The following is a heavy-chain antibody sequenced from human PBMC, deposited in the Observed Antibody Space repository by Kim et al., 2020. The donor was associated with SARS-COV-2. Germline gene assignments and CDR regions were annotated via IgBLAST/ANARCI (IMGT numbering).Heavy chain of an antibody. V-gene: IGHV4-59*01. D-gene: IGHD5-18*01. CDR3: ARDRGYGPFDY. CDR2: IYHNGSS. J-gene: IGHJ4*02. Sequence: SETLSLTCTVSNDSISKFYWSWIRQPPGKGLEYIGHIYHNGSSNYNPSLKSRVTMSVATSKNQFSLHLTSVIAADTAAYYCARDRGYGPFDYWGQGNLVTGSS. CDR1: NDSISKFY.